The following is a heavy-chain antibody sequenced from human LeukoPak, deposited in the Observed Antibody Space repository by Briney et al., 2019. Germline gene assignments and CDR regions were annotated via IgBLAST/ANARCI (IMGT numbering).Heavy chain of an antibody. D-gene: IGHD6-19*01. J-gene: IGHJ4*02. CDR3: ERGGWSVDY. Sequence: PSETLSLTCTVSGGSMSGHYWSWIRQSPGKGPEFVGYVYYSGSTTCNPSLKSRVTISMDTSKNQFSLTLSSVTAADTAVYYCERGGWSVDYWGQGTLVTVSS. CDR1: GGSMSGHY. CDR2: VYYSGST. V-gene: IGHV4-59*11.